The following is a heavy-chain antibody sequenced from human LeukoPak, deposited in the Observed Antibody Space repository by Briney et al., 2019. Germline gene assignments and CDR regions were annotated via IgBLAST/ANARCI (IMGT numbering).Heavy chain of an antibody. Sequence: GGSLRLSCAASGFTFSSYGMHWVRQAPGKGLEWVAVIWYDGSNKYYADSVKGRFTISRDNSKNTLYLQMNGLRAEDTAVYYCARAMYSSSWSPFDYWGQGTLVTVSS. V-gene: IGHV3-33*01. J-gene: IGHJ4*02. CDR2: IWYDGSNK. CDR1: GFTFSSYG. D-gene: IGHD6-13*01. CDR3: ARAMYSSSWSPFDY.